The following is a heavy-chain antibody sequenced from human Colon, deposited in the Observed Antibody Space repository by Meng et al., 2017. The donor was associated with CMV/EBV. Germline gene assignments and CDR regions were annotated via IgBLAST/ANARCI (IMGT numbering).Heavy chain of an antibody. CDR2: IYYSGST. CDR3: ARGGWGDGYNFGLDY. J-gene: IGHJ4*02. Sequence: GSLRLSCIVSDGSISSSSYYWGWVRQPPGKGLEWIASIYYSGSTYYNPSLKSRVTISVDTSKNQFSLKLSSVTAADTAVYYCARGGWGDGYNFGLDYWGQGTLVTVSS. D-gene: IGHD5-24*01. V-gene: IGHV4-39*07. CDR1: DGSISSSSYY.